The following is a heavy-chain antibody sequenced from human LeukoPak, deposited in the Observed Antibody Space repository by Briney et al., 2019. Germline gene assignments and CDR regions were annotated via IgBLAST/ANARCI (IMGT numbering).Heavy chain of an antibody. V-gene: IGHV3-66*01. D-gene: IGHD4-23*01. CDR3: AREGLYGGNPFDY. Sequence: PGGSLRLSCAASGFTVSSNYMSWVRQAPGKGLEWVSVIYSGGSTYYADSVKGRFTISRDNSKNSLYLQMNSLRAEDTALYHCAREGLYGGNPFDYWGQGTLVTVSS. J-gene: IGHJ4*02. CDR2: IYSGGST. CDR1: GFTVSSNY.